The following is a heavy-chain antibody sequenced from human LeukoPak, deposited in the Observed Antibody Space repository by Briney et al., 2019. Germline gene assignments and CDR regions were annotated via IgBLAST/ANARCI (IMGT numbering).Heavy chain of an antibody. CDR1: GYTFTGYY. D-gene: IGHD3-22*01. CDR3: ARRVRRYYDSSGYYPYYYYMDV. CDR2: IIPIFGTA. Sequence: SVKVSCKASGYTFTGYYMHWVRQAPGQGLEWMGGIIPIFGTANYAQKFQGRVTITADKSTSTAYMELSSLRSEDTAVYYCARRVRRYYDSSGYYPYYYYMDVWGKGTTVTVSS. V-gene: IGHV1-69*06. J-gene: IGHJ6*03.